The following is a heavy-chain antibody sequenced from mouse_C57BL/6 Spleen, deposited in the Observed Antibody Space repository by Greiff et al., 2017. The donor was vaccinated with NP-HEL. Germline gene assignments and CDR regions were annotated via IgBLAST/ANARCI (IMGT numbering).Heavy chain of an antibody. CDR2: IYPGDGDT. CDR3: ARIYYGNPAWFAY. D-gene: IGHD2-1*01. Sequence: QVQLQQSGPELVKPGASVKISCKASGYAFSSSWMNWVKQRPGKGLEWIGRIYPGDGDTNYNGKFKGKATLTADKSSSTAYMQLSSLTSEDSAVYFCARIYYGNPAWFAYWGQGTLVTVSA. J-gene: IGHJ3*01. V-gene: IGHV1-82*01. CDR1: GYAFSSSW.